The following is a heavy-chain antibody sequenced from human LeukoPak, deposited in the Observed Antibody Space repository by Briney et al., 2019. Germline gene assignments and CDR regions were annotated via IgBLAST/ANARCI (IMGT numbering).Heavy chain of an antibody. CDR3: AREFRGGDCYSAEYFQH. D-gene: IGHD2-21*02. J-gene: IGHJ1*01. Sequence: SETLSLTCTVSGGSISSHYWSRIRQPPGKGLEWIGYIYYSGSTNYNPSLKSRVTISVDTSKNQFSLKLSSVTAADTAVYYCAREFRGGDCYSAEYFQHWGQGTLVTVSS. CDR1: GGSISSHY. CDR2: IYYSGST. V-gene: IGHV4-59*11.